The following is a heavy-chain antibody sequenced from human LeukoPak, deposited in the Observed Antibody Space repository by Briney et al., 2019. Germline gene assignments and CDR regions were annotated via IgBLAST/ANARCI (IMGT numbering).Heavy chain of an antibody. CDR1: GYTFTGYY. CDR2: INPNSGNT. V-gene: IGHV1-8*02. J-gene: IGHJ4*02. D-gene: IGHD3-22*01. CDR3: ASHVFQYYYDSSGYSLVRDY. Sequence: ASVKVSCKASGYTFTGYYMHWVRQAPGQGLEWMGWINPNSGNTGYAQKFQGRVTMTRNTSISTAYMELSSLRSEDTAVYYCASHVFQYYYDSSGYSLVRDYWGQGTLVTVSS.